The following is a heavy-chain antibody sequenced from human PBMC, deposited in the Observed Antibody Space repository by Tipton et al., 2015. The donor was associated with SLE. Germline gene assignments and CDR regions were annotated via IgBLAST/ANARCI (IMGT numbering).Heavy chain of an antibody. Sequence: LRLSCAVYGGSFSGYYWSWIRQSPGKGLEWIGEINHSGSTNYNPSLKSRVTISVDTSKNQFSLKLSSVTAADTAVYYCAIRRGLYCSSTSCPVGFDPWGQGTLVTVSS. D-gene: IGHD2-2*01. J-gene: IGHJ5*02. CDR3: AIRRGLYCSSTSCPVGFDP. CDR2: INHSGST. V-gene: IGHV4-34*01. CDR1: GGSFSGYY.